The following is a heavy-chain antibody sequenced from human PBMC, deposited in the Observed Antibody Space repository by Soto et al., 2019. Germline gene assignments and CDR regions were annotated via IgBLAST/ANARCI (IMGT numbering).Heavy chain of an antibody. CDR1: GGTFSSYT. D-gene: IGHD2-15*01. CDR2: IIPILGIA. Sequence: SVKVSCKAPGGTFSSYTISWVRQAPGQGLEWMGRIIPILGIANYAQKFQGRATITADESTSTAYMELSSLRSEDTAVYYCAARYCSGGSCLSSTYYFDYWGQGTLVTVSS. V-gene: IGHV1-69*02. CDR3: AARYCSGGSCLSSTYYFDY. J-gene: IGHJ4*02.